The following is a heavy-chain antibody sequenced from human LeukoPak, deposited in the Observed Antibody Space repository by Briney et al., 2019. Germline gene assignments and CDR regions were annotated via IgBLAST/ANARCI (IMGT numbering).Heavy chain of an antibody. CDR3: ARGIVVVPAAAEGSSWFDP. V-gene: IGHV1-69*06. Sequence: SVKVSCKASGGTFGSYAISWVRQAPGQGLEWMGGIIPIFGTANYAQKFQGRVTITADKSTSTAYMELSSLRSEDTAVYYCARGIVVVPAAAEGSSWFDPWGQGTPVTVTS. J-gene: IGHJ5*02. CDR1: GGTFGSYA. CDR2: IIPIFGTA. D-gene: IGHD2-2*01.